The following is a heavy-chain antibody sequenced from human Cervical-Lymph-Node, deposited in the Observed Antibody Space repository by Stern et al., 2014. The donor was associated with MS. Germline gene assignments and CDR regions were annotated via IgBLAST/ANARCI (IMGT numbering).Heavy chain of an antibody. CDR3: ARGTNWRYGYYYGLDV. V-gene: IGHV4-4*02. CDR2: ISHSGST. D-gene: IGHD1-20*01. CDR1: GGSISSVNW. J-gene: IGHJ6*02. Sequence: QVQLQESGPGLVKPSGTLSLTCTVSGGSISSVNWWSWVRQPPGEGLEWIGEISHSGSTNYNPSLKSRVTISVDKSKNQFSLTLSSVTAADTAVYYCARGTNWRYGYYYGLDVWGQGTTVTVSS.